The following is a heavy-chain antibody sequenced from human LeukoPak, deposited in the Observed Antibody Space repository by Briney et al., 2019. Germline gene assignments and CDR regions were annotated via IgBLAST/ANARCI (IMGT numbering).Heavy chain of an antibody. CDR2: IFTSGST. D-gene: IGHD3-22*01. CDR3: ARQYYYDSSGYWSLDP. Sequence: SETLSLTCTVSGGSISNYYWSWLRQSPGKGLEWIGYIFTSGSTNSNPSLKSRVTISVDTSKNQFSLKLTSVTAADTAMYYCARQYYYDSSGYWSLDPWGQGTLVTVSS. CDR1: GGSISNYY. V-gene: IGHV4-4*09. J-gene: IGHJ5*02.